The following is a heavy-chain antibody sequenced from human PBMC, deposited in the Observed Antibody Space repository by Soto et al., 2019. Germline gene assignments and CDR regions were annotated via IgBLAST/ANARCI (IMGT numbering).Heavy chain of an antibody. J-gene: IGHJ4*02. V-gene: IGHV4-39*01. Sequence: SETLSLTCTVSGSSISSSSYYWGWIRQPPGKGLEWIGSIYYSGSTYYNPSLKSRVTISVDTSKNQFSLKLSSVTAADTALYFCARQRTSVVTQAYFDVWGPGSLVTVSS. CDR3: ARQRTSVVTQAYFDV. CDR2: IYYSGST. CDR1: GSSISSSSYY. D-gene: IGHD2-21*02.